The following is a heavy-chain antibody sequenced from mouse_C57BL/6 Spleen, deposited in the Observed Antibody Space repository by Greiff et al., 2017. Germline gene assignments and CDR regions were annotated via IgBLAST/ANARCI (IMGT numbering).Heavy chain of an antibody. CDR2: IDPEDGET. CDR1: GFNIKDYY. CDR3: ARSSYYGSSYYFDY. J-gene: IGHJ2*01. V-gene: IGHV14-2*01. D-gene: IGHD1-1*01. Sequence: EVQLQQSGAELVKPGASVKLSCTASGFNIKDYYMHWVKQRTEQGLEWIGRIDPEDGETKYAPKFPGKATITADTSSNTAYLQLSSLTSEDTAVYYCARSSYYGSSYYFDYWGQGTTLTVSS.